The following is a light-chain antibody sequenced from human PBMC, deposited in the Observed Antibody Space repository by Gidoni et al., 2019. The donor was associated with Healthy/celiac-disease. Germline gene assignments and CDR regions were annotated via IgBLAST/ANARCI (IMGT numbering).Light chain of an antibody. CDR3: QQYDNLPLT. J-gene: IGKJ4*01. CDR1: PDISNY. CDR2: DAS. Sequence: DIQMTQSPSSLSASVGDRVTITCQASPDISNYLNWYQQKPGKAPKLLIYDASNLETGVPSRFSGSGSGTDFTFTISSLQPEDIVTYYCQQYDNLPLTFGGGTKVEIK. V-gene: IGKV1-33*01.